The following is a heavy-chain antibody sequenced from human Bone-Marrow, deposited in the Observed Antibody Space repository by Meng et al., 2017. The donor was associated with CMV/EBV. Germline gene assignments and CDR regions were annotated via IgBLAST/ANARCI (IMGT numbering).Heavy chain of an antibody. Sequence: QITLKEPGPSLLKPTQTLTLPCTFSGFSLNSNGMGVGWIRQPPGKALEWLALIYWDGDKRYSPSLKSRLTITKDTSNNQVVLTMTNMGPVDTATYFCAHRPTEGLFDYWGQGTLVTVSS. CDR1: GFSLNSNGMG. J-gene: IGHJ4*02. CDR2: IYWDGDK. CDR3: AHRPTEGLFDY. V-gene: IGHV2-5*02.